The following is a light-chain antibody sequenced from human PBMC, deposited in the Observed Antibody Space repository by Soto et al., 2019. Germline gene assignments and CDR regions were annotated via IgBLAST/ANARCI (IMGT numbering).Light chain of an antibody. CDR3: QQYDASPT. V-gene: IGKV1-5*01. Sequence: DIQMTQSPSTLSASVGYRVTITCRASQRISGGLAWYQQKPGRAPNLLIYDASSLESGVPSKFSGSGSRTEFTLTISSLQPEDFATYYCQQYDASPTFGQGTKVDIK. CDR1: QRISGG. CDR2: DAS. J-gene: IGKJ1*01.